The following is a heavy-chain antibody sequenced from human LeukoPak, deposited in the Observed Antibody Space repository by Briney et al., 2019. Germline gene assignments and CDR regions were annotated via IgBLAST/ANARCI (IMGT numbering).Heavy chain of an antibody. J-gene: IGHJ3*02. CDR3: ARDVVVRAAFDI. CDR1: GGSISSYY. D-gene: IGHD2-15*01. Sequence: PSETLPLTCTVSGGSISSYYWSWIRQPPGKGLEWIGYIYYSGSTNYNPSLKSRVTISVDTSKNQFSLKLSSVTAADTAVYYCARDVVVRAAFDIWGQGTMVTVSS. CDR2: IYYSGST. V-gene: IGHV4-59*01.